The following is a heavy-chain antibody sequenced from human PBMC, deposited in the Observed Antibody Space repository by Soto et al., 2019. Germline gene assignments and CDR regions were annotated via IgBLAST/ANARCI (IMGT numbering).Heavy chain of an antibody. J-gene: IGHJ4*02. CDR2: IYYSGST. D-gene: IGHD6-13*01. CDR1: GGSISRGGYY. V-gene: IGHV4-31*02. CDR3: ARGAGPYCFDC. Sequence: TLSLTCTVSGGSISRGGYYWSWIRQHPGKGLEWIGYIYYSGSTYYNPSLKSRVTISVDTSKNQFSLKLSSVTAADTAVYYCARGAGPYCFDCWGQGILVTVSS.